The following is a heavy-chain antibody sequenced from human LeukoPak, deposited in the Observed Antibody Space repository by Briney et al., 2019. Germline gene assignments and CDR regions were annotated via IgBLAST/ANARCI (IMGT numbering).Heavy chain of an antibody. Sequence: PGGSLRLSCAASGFTLSSYAMSWVRQGPGKGLEWVSVIYSGGTTYYADSVKGRFTISRDNSKNTLYMQMNSLRVEDTAIYYCAVRFYGGYEYAFDIWGQGTMVTVSS. CDR3: AVRFYGGYEYAFDI. V-gene: IGHV3-23*03. D-gene: IGHD5-12*01. CDR1: GFTLSSYA. J-gene: IGHJ3*02. CDR2: IYSGGTT.